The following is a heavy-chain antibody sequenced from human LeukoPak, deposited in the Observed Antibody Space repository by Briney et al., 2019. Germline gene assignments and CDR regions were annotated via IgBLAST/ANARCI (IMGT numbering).Heavy chain of an antibody. CDR1: GFTFSDYY. D-gene: IGHD3-9*01. Sequence: GGSLRLSCAVSGFTFSDYYMSWIRQAPGKGLEWVSYISSGGSTISHADSVKGRFTISRDNAENSLYLQMNSLRAEDTAVYYCARDAVLRYFDWSGTYYYGMDVWGQGTTVTVSS. V-gene: IGHV3-11*04. J-gene: IGHJ6*02. CDR2: ISSGGSTI. CDR3: ARDAVLRYFDWSGTYYYGMDV.